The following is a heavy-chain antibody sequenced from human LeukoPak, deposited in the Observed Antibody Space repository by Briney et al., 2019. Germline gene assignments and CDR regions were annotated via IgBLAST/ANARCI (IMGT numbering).Heavy chain of an antibody. Sequence: ASVKVSCKASGYTFTNYAMNWVRQAPGQGLEWMGWINTNTGNPMYAQGFTGRFVFSLDTSVSMAYLQISSLKAEDTAVYYCARVSIVSVPAAFDSWGQGTLVTVSS. D-gene: IGHD2-2*01. J-gene: IGHJ4*02. CDR2: INTNTGNP. V-gene: IGHV7-4-1*04. CDR1: GYTFTNYA. CDR3: ARVSIVSVPAAFDS.